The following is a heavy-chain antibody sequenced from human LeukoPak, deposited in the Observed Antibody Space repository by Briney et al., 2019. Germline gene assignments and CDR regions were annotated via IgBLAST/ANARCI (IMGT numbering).Heavy chain of an antibody. V-gene: IGHV1-69*01. D-gene: IGHD2-2*01. J-gene: IGHJ6*03. Sequence: SVKVSCKASGGTFSSYAISWVRQAPGQGLEWMGGIIPIFGTANYAQKFQGRVTITADESTSTACMELSSLRSEDTAVYYCARSPPAFYCSSTSCRAMDVWGKGTTVTVSS. CDR3: ARSPPAFYCSSTSCRAMDV. CDR2: IIPIFGTA. CDR1: GGTFSSYA.